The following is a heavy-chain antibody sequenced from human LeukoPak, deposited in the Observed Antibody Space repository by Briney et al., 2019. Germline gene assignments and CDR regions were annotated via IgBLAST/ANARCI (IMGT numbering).Heavy chain of an antibody. V-gene: IGHV1-69*05. CDR1: GGTFSSYA. D-gene: IGHD2-2*02. CDR2: IIPIFGTP. Sequence: ASVKVSCKASGGTFSSYAISWVRQAPGQGLEWMGGIIPIFGTPNSAQKFQGRVPITTDESTSTAYLELGRLRSGDRAVYYCARSRRILRYCSSTSCYNSYYMDVWGKGTTVTVSS. CDR3: ARSRRILRYCSSTSCYNSYYMDV. J-gene: IGHJ6*03.